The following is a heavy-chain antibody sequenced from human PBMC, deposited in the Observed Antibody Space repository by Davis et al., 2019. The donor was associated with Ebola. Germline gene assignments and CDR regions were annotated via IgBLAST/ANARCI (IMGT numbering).Heavy chain of an antibody. CDR3: ARELRVRVGIDH. Sequence: GESLKISCAAPGFTFSSYGLHWVRQAPGKGLEWVANIKQDGSEKYYVDSVKGRITISRDNAKNSLYLQMNSLRAEDTAVYYCARELRVRVGIDHWGQGTLVTVSS. D-gene: IGHD3-16*01. V-gene: IGHV3-7*03. CDR2: IKQDGSEK. CDR1: GFTFSSYG. J-gene: IGHJ4*02.